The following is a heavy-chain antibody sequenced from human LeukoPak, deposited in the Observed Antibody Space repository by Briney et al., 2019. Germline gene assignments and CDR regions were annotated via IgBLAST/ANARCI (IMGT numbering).Heavy chain of an antibody. CDR3: ARAGYCDSTTCWLDL. V-gene: IGHV5-51*01. CDR2: IHPGDSDT. D-gene: IGHD2-2*01. J-gene: IGHJ4*02. Sequence: KPGESLKISCKPSGYTFTSYWIGWVRQMPGKGLEWMGIIHPGDSDTRYSPSFQGQVTISADKSISTAYLQWSSLKASDTAMYYCARAGYCDSTTCWLDLWGQGTLVTVPS. CDR1: GYTFTSYW.